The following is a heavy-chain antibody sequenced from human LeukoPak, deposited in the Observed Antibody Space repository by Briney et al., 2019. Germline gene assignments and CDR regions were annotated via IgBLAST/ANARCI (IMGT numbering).Heavy chain of an antibody. CDR3: ATGMTTVVSPDY. CDR1: GGSISSSSYY. CDR2: IYYSGST. J-gene: IGHJ4*02. Sequence: SETLSLTCTVSGGSISSSSYYWSWIRQPPGKGLEWIGYIYYSGSTNYNPSLKSRVTISVDTSKNQFSLKLTSVSAADTAVYYCATGMTTVVSPDYWGQGTLVTVSS. D-gene: IGHD4-23*01. V-gene: IGHV4-61*01.